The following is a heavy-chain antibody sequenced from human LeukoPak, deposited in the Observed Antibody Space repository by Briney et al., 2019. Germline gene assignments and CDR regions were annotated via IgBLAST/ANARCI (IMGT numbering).Heavy chain of an antibody. CDR1: GYTFTGYY. V-gene: IGHV1-2*02. J-gene: IGHJ6*03. Sequence: GASVKVSCKASGYTFTGYYMHWVRQSPGQGLEWMGWINPNSGGTNYAQKFQGRVTMTRDTSISTAYMELSRLRSDDTAVYYCARDLGAARPPDVYYYYMDVWGKGTTVTVSS. CDR2: INPNSGGT. CDR3: ARDLGAARPPDVYYYYMDV. D-gene: IGHD6-6*01.